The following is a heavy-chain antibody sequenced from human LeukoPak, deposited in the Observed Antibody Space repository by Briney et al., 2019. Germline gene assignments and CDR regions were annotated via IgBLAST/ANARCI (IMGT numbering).Heavy chain of an antibody. CDR3: ARGYSYGHGAMFDY. V-gene: IGHV4-4*07. CDR2: VHTSGST. D-gene: IGHD5-18*01. Sequence: PGGSLRLSCAASGFPFNSYNMNWIRQPAGKGLEWMGRVHTSGSTDFNPSLKSRVSISLDTSKNQFSLKLSSVTAADTAVYYCARGYSYGHGAMFDYWGQGTLVTVSP. CDR1: GFPFNSYN. J-gene: IGHJ4*02.